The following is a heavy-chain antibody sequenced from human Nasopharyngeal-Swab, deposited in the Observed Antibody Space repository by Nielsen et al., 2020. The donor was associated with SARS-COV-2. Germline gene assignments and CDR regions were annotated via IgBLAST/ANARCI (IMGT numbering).Heavy chain of an antibody. Sequence: SETLSLTCTVSGGSISSYYWSWIRQPPGKGLEWIGYIYYSGSTNYNPSLKSRVTISVDTSKNQFSLKLCSVTAADTAVYYCARGAARSWFDPWGQGTLVTVSS. CDR3: ARGAARSWFDP. V-gene: IGHV4-59*01. CDR1: GGSISSYY. J-gene: IGHJ5*02. CDR2: IYYSGST. D-gene: IGHD6-6*01.